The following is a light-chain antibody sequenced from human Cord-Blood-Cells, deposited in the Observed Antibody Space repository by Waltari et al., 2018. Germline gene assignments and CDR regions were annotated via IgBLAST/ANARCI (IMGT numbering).Light chain of an antibody. CDR2: DDS. CDR1: NIGSKS. Sequence: SYVLTQPPSVSVAPGKTARITCGGNNIGSKSVHWYQQKPGQDPVLVVYDDSDRPSGIPGRFSGSNSGNTATLTISRVEAGDEADYYCQVWDSSSDHVVFGGWTKLTVL. V-gene: IGLV3-21*03. J-gene: IGLJ2*01. CDR3: QVWDSSSDHVV.